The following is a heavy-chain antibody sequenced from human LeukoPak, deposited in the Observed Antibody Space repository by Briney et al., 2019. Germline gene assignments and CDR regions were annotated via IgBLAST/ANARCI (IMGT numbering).Heavy chain of an antibody. J-gene: IGHJ6*03. CDR3: ARKGIGSSRYQNMDV. D-gene: IGHD6-25*01. Sequence: GRSLRLSCAASGFTFSSYAMSWVRQAPGKGPEWVSTISIGGGRTYYADSVKGRFTVSRDTSENTLYLQMNSLRAEDTAVYYCARKGIGSSRYQNMDVWGKGTTVTVSS. CDR1: GFTFSSYA. CDR2: ISIGGGRT. V-gene: IGHV3-23*01.